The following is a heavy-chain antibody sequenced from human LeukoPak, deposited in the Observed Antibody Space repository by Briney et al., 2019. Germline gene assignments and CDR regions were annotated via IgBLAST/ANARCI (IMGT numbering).Heavy chain of an antibody. J-gene: IGHJ3*02. D-gene: IGHD5-24*01. CDR2: INQDGSGK. CDR3: ARGFDGYYGFDI. CDR1: GFTLSIYW. Sequence: GGSLRLSCVASGFTLSIYWMSWVRQAPGKGLEWVANINQDGSGKYYVDSVKGRFTISRDNAKKSLYLQMNSLRVEDTAVYYCARGFDGYYGFDIWGQGTMVTVSS. V-gene: IGHV3-7*05.